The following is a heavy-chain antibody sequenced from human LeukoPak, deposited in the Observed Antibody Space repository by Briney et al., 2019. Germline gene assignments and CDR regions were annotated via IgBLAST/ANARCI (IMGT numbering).Heavy chain of an antibody. Sequence: KPGGSLRLSCAASGFTFSDYYMSWIRQAPGKGLEWVSYISSSGSTIYYADSVKGRFTISRDNAKNSLYLQMNSLRAEDTAVYYCARGSQVGAAGLYYYGMDVWGPGTTVTVSS. J-gene: IGHJ6*02. D-gene: IGHD1-26*01. CDR2: ISSSGSTI. CDR1: GFTFSDYY. V-gene: IGHV3-11*01. CDR3: ARGSQVGAAGLYYYGMDV.